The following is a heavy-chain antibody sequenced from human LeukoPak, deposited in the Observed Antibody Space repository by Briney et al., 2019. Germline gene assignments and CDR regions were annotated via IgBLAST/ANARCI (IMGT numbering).Heavy chain of an antibody. CDR2: IYYSGST. CDR3: ARFSSGWYYYFDY. V-gene: IGHV4-59*01. D-gene: IGHD6-19*01. CDR1: GGSISSYY. J-gene: IGHJ4*02. Sequence: PSETLSLTCTVSGGSISSYYWSWIRQPPGKGLEWIGYIYYSGSTNYNPSLKSRVTISVDTSKNQFSLKLSSVTAADTAVYYCARFSSGWYYYFDYWGRGTLVTVSS.